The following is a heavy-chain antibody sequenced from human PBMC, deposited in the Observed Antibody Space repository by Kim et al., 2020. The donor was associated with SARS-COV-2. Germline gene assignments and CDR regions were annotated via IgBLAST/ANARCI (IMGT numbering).Heavy chain of an antibody. D-gene: IGHD2-15*01. V-gene: IGHV3-15*01. J-gene: IGHJ4*02. Sequence: APVKGRFTISRDDSKNTLYLQMNSLKTEDTAVYYCTTIVVVVAATLDFDYWGQGTLVTVSS. CDR3: TTIVVVVAATLDFDY.